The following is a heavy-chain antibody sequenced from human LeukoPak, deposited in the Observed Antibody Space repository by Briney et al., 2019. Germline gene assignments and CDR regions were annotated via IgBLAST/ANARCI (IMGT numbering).Heavy chain of an antibody. V-gene: IGHV3-21*01. Sequence: GGSLRLSCAASGFTFSSYSMNWVRQAPGKGLEWVSSSSSSSSYIYYADSVKGRFTISRDNAKNSLYLQMNSLRAEDTAVYYCARVGSLNDAFDIWGQGTMVTVSS. CDR1: GFTFSSYS. CDR2: SSSSSSYI. J-gene: IGHJ3*02. D-gene: IGHD2-15*01. CDR3: ARVGSLNDAFDI.